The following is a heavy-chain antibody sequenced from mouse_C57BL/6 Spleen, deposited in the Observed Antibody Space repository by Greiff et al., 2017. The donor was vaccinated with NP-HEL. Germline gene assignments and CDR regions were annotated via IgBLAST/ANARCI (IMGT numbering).Heavy chain of an antibody. CDR2: IDPSDSDT. J-gene: IGHJ2*01. CDR3: ARVYYGLYFDY. CDR1: GYTFTSYW. V-gene: IGHV1-69*01. Sequence: QVQLQQPGAELVMPGASVKLSCKASGYTFTSYWMHWVKQRPGQGLEWIGEIDPSDSDTNYNQKFKGKSTLTVDKSSSTAYMQLSSLTSEDSAVYYCARVYYGLYFDYWGQGTTLTVSS. D-gene: IGHD2-1*01.